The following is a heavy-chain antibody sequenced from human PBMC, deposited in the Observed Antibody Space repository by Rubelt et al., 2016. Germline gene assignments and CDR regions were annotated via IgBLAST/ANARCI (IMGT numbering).Heavy chain of an antibody. CDR2: INHSGST. CDR3: ARGYCSSTSCYFDY. J-gene: IGHJ4*02. V-gene: IGHV4-34*01. CDR1: GGSFSGYY. D-gene: IGHD2-2*01. Sequence: QVQLQLWGAGLLKPSETLSLTCAVSGGSFSGYYWSWIRQPPGKGLEWIGEINHSGSTNYNPYLKSTITIPIGTSKNHFSLKLAAVTAADTAVYYCARGYCSSTSCYFDYWGQGTLVTVSS.